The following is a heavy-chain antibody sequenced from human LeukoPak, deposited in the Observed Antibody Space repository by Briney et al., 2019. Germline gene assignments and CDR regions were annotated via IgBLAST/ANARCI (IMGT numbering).Heavy chain of an antibody. D-gene: IGHD6-19*01. CDR2: INHSGST. Sequence: SETLSLTCAVYGGSFSGYYWSWIRQPPGKGLEWIGEINHSGSTNYNPSLKSRVTISVDTSKNQFSLKLSSVTAADTAVYYCARDSLAVAGTDYWGQGTLVTVSS. V-gene: IGHV4-34*01. CDR1: GGSFSGYY. J-gene: IGHJ4*02. CDR3: ARDSLAVAGTDY.